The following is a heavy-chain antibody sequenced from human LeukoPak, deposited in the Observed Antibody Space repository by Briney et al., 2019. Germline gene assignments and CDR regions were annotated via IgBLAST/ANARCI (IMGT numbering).Heavy chain of an antibody. CDR1: GGSISSYY. D-gene: IGHD3-16*01. CDR2: IYNSGST. J-gene: IGHJ4*02. CDR3: AREGGAISFIDY. V-gene: IGHV4-59*01. Sequence: ETLSLTCTVSGGSISSYYWSWIRQPPGKGLEWIGYIYNSGSTNYTPSLKSRVTISIDTSKNQFSLKLSSVTAADTAVYYCAREGGAISFIDYWGQGTLVTVSS.